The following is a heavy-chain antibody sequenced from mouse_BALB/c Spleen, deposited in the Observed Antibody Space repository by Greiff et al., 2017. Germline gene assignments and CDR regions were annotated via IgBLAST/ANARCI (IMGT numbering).Heavy chain of an antibody. CDR1: GYSITSDYA. Sequence: EVKLLESGPGLVKPSQSLSLTCTVTGYSITSDYAWNWIRQFPGNKLEWMGYISYSGSTSYNPSLKSRISITRDTSKNQFFLQLNSVTTEDTATYYCAESYGNYVYYYAMDYWGQGTSVTVSS. J-gene: IGHJ4*01. CDR2: ISYSGST. D-gene: IGHD2-1*01. CDR3: AESYGNYVYYYAMDY. V-gene: IGHV3-2*02.